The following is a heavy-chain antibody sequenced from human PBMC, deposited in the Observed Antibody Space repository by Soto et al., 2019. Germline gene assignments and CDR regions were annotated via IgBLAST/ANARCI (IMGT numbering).Heavy chain of an antibody. CDR1: GFTFSDYY. Sequence: LRLFCAASGFTFSDYYMSWIRQAPGKGLEWVSYISGSSSHTNYADSVKGRFTISRDNAKNSLYLQMNSLRAEDTAVYYCASLRGDYSSTPLDYWGQGILVNVSS. V-gene: IGHV3-11*06. D-gene: IGHD6-19*01. J-gene: IGHJ4*02. CDR2: ISGSSSHT. CDR3: ASLRGDYSSTPLDY.